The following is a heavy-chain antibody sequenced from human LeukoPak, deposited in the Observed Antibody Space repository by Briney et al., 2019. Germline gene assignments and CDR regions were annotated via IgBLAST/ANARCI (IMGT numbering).Heavy chain of an antibody. Sequence: GGSLRLSCAASGFTFSSYAMHWVRQAPGKGLEWVAVMSYDGSNKYYADSVKGRFTISRDNSKNTLYLQMNSLRAEDTAVYYCARDTLPFYDSSGYYFLPDYWGQGTLVTVSS. CDR2: MSYDGSNK. J-gene: IGHJ4*02. CDR3: ARDTLPFYDSSGYYFLPDY. CDR1: GFTFSSYA. V-gene: IGHV3-30-3*01. D-gene: IGHD3-22*01.